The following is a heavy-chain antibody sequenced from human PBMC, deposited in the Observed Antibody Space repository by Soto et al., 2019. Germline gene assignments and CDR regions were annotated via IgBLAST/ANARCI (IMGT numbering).Heavy chain of an antibody. D-gene: IGHD6-13*01. Sequence: GGSLRLSCAASGFTFSSYSMNWVRQAPGKGLEWVSSISSSSSYIHYADSVKGRFTISRDNAKNSLYLQMNSLRADDTAVYYCARGLRGSTSYYFDYWGQGTPVTGSS. CDR2: ISSSSSYI. CDR1: GFTFSSYS. J-gene: IGHJ4*02. V-gene: IGHV3-21*04. CDR3: ARGLRGSTSYYFDY.